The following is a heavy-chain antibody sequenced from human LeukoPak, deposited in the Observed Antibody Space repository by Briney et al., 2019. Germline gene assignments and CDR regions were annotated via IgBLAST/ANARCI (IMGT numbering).Heavy chain of an antibody. J-gene: IGHJ6*03. CDR2: IYYTGST. Sequence: PGGSLRLSCAGSEFTFSSTWMSWVRQPPGKGLEWIGSIYYTGSTNYNPSLKSRVTISVDTSKNQFSLKVTSVTAADTAVYYCARVKQWAVLGYYYMDVWGKGTTVTISS. V-gene: IGHV4-4*02. D-gene: IGHD6-19*01. CDR3: ARVKQWAVLGYYYMDV. CDR1: EFTFSSTW.